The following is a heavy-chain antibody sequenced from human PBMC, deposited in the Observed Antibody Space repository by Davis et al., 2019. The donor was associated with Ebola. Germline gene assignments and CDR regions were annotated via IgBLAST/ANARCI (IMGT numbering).Heavy chain of an antibody. CDR2: IWYDGSNK. CDR1: GFTFSSYG. CDR3: ASRYGSGSYFTY. V-gene: IGHV3-33*01. D-gene: IGHD3-10*01. J-gene: IGHJ4*02. Sequence: GGSLRLSCAPSGFTFSSYGMHWVRQAPGKGLEWVAVIWYDGSNKYYADSVKGRFTISRDNSKNTLYLQMNNLRAEDTAVYYCASRYGSGSYFTYWGQGTLVTVSS.